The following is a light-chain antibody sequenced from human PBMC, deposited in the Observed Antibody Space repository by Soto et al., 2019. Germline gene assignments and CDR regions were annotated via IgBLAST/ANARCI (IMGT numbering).Light chain of an antibody. Sequence: IQLTQSPSFLSASVGDRVTITCRASQGISSYLAWYQQKPGKAPKLLIYAASTLQSGVPSRFSGSGSGTEFTLTISSVQPEDFATYYCQQLNSDLLTFGGGTKVEIK. V-gene: IGKV1-9*01. CDR3: QQLNSDLLT. J-gene: IGKJ4*01. CDR2: AAS. CDR1: QGISSY.